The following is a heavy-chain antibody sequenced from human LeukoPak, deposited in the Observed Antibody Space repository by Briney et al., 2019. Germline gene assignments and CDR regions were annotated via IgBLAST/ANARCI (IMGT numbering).Heavy chain of an antibody. CDR1: GYTLTGYY. Sequence: ASVKVSCKASGYTLTGYYIHWVRQAPGQGLGWMGWINPKSGGTNYAQKFQGRVTMTRDTSISTAYMELSRLSSDDTAVYYCARGGDIAVVPLTNFPEFDYWGQGTLVTVSS. V-gene: IGHV1-2*02. D-gene: IGHD2-2*01. J-gene: IGHJ4*02. CDR2: INPKSGGT. CDR3: ARGGDIAVVPLTNFPEFDY.